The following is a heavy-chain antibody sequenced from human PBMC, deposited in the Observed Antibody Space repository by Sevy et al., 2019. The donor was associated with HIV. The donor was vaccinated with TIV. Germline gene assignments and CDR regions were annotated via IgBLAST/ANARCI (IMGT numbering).Heavy chain of an antibody. J-gene: IGHJ3*02. Sequence: GGSLRLSCTGSGFTFGDYCISWFRQAPGKGLEWVGAIRNKPYGETTEYAASVKDRFTISRDDSKSIAYLQMNSLKTEDTAVYYCVRETVTMLRGKEDVFGIWGQGTMVTVSS. CDR2: IRNKPYGETT. CDR3: VRETVTMLRGKEDVFGI. V-gene: IGHV3-49*03. CDR1: GFTFGDYC. D-gene: IGHD3-10*01.